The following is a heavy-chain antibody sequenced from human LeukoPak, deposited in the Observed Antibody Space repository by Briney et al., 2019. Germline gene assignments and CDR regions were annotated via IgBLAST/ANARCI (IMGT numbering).Heavy chain of an antibody. D-gene: IGHD2-21*01. CDR1: GFTFSDHY. J-gene: IGHJ4*02. Sequence: PGGSLRLSCAASGFTFSDHYMGWIRQAPGKGLEWLSYIGGSGSNIQYADSVKGRFTISRDNRKNVLYLQMNSLRDEDTAVYYCTRGPRLSLYWGQGTLVTVSS. V-gene: IGHV3-11*01. CDR2: IGGSGSNI. CDR3: TRGPRLSLY.